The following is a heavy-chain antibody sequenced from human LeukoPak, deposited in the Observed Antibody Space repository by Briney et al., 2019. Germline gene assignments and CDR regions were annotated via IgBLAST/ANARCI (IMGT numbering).Heavy chain of an antibody. Sequence: GGSLRLSCAASGFTVSSNYMSWVRQAPGKGLEWVSFIYSGGSTYYADSVKGRFTISSDDSKNTLYLQMNSLRVEDTAVYYCARVGEGAAKDWGQGTLVTVSS. V-gene: IGHV3-53*01. CDR2: IYSGGST. CDR1: GFTVSSNY. CDR3: ARVGEGAAKD. D-gene: IGHD1-26*01. J-gene: IGHJ4*02.